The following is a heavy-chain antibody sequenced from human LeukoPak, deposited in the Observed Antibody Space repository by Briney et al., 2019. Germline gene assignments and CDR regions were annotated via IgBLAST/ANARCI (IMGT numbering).Heavy chain of an antibody. CDR1: GGTFSSNA. CDR2: IIPIFGTA. D-gene: IGHD4-17*01. V-gene: IGHV1-69*13. CDR3: ARGTVTQIPYYYYMDV. Sequence: SVKVSCKASGGTFSSNAISWVRQAPGQGLEWMGGIIPIFGTANYAQKFQGRVTITADESTSTAYMELSSLRSEDTAVYYCARGTVTQIPYYYYMDVWGKGTTVTISS. J-gene: IGHJ6*03.